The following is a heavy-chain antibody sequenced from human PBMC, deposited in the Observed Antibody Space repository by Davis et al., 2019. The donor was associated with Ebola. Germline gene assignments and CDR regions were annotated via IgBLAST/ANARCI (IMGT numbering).Heavy chain of an antibody. V-gene: IGHV1-18*01. CDR2: ISAYNGNT. D-gene: IGHD3-3*02. CDR1: GYTFTSYG. Sequence: ASVKVSCKASGYTFTSYGISWVRQAPGQGLEWMGWISAYNGNTNYAQKLQGRVTMTRNTSISTAYMELSSLRSEDTAVYYCARGILAPRCWFDPWGQGTLVTVSS. J-gene: IGHJ5*02. CDR3: ARGILAPRCWFDP.